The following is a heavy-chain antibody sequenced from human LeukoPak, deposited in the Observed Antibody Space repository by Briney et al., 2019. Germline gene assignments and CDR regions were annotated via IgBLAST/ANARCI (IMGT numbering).Heavy chain of an antibody. CDR3: ARGSIPITMVRGGRAYYYHYMDV. CDR2: INPSGGST. Sequence: ASVNVSCKASGYTFTSYYMHWVRQAPGQGLEWMGIINPSGGSTSYAQKFQGRVTMTRDTSTSTVYMELSSLRSEDTAVYYCARGSIPITMVRGGRAYYYHYMDVWGKGATVTISS. D-gene: IGHD3-10*01. V-gene: IGHV1-46*01. J-gene: IGHJ6*03. CDR1: GYTFTSYY.